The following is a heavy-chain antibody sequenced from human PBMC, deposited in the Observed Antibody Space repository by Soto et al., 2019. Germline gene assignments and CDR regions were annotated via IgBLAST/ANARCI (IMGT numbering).Heavy chain of an antibody. Sequence: VVSLIISCAASGFTFSSYAMHWVRQAPGKGLEWVAVISYDGINKYYADSVKGRFTISRDNSKNMLFLQMNSLRAEDTALYYCAKDSTVTTSLYSYYYGLDVWGQGTTVTVSS. CDR3: AKDSTVTTSLYSYYYGLDV. J-gene: IGHJ6*02. CDR2: ISYDGINK. V-gene: IGHV3-30-3*01. D-gene: IGHD4-17*01. CDR1: GFTFSSYA.